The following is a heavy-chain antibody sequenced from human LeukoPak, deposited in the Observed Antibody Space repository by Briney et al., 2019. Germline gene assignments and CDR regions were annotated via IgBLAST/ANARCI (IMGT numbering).Heavy chain of an antibody. V-gene: IGHV4-34*01. D-gene: IGHD5-12*01. Sequence: SETLSLTCAVYGGSFSGYYWSWIRQPPGKGLEWIGEINHSGSTNYNPSLKSRVTISLDTSKNQFSLKLSSVTAADTAVYYCARLSGYGLHYYYYMDVWGKGTTVTVSS. CDR1: GGSFSGYY. CDR2: INHSGST. CDR3: ARLSGYGLHYYYYMDV. J-gene: IGHJ6*03.